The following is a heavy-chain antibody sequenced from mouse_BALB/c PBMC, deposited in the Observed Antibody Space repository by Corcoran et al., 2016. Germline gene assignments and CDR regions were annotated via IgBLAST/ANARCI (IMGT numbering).Heavy chain of an antibody. D-gene: IGHD2-4*01. V-gene: IGHV9-1*02. Sequence: QIQLVQYGPELKKPGETVKISCKESGYTFTNYGMNWVKQAPGKGLKWMGWINTYTGEPTYADDFKGRFAFSLETSASTAYLQINNLKNEDMATYFCARNYDYDRRFAYWGQGTLVTVSA. J-gene: IGHJ3*01. CDR1: GYTFTNYG. CDR3: ARNYDYDRRFAY. CDR2: INTYTGEP.